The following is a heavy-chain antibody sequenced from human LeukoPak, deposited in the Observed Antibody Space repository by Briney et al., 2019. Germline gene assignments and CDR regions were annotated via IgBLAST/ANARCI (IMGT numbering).Heavy chain of an antibody. V-gene: IGHV3-23*01. CDR1: GFTFSSYA. D-gene: IGHD2-21*01. CDR3: AKVVSGADAFDI. CDR2: IGGSGGST. Sequence: GGSLRLSCAAPGFTFSSYAMSWVRQAPGKGLEWVSAIGGSGGSTYYADSVKGRFTISRDNSKNTLYLQMNSLRAEDTAVYYCAKVVSGADAFDIWGQGTMVTVSS. J-gene: IGHJ3*02.